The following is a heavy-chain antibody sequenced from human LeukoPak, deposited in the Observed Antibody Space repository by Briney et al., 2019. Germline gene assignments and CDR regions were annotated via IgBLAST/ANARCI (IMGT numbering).Heavy chain of an antibody. D-gene: IGHD3-22*01. CDR3: ARVSNYYDSNCFDY. J-gene: IGHJ4*02. CDR2: INHSGST. V-gene: IGHV4-34*01. CDR1: GGSFSGYY. Sequence: SETLSLTCAVYGGSFSGYYWSWIRQPPGKGLEWIGEINHSGSTNCNPSLKSRVTISVDTSKNQFSLKLSSVTAADTAVYYCARVSNYYDSNCFDYWGQGTLVTVSS.